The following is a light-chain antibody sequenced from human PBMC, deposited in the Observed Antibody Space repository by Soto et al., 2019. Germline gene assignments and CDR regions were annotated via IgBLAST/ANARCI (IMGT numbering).Light chain of an antibody. CDR1: QGISTY. Sequence: DIQMTQSPSSLSESAGDRVTITCRASQGISTYLNWYQQKPGKAPRLLIYAASSLQSGVPSRFSGSGSETDFTLTISSLQPEDFATYSCQQSYSTTWTFCHGTMV. CDR2: AAS. V-gene: IGKV1-39*01. J-gene: IGKJ1*01. CDR3: QQSYSTTWT.